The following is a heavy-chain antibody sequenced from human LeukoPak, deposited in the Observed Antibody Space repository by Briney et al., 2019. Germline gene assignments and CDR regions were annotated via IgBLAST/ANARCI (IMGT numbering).Heavy chain of an antibody. J-gene: IGHJ6*02. V-gene: IGHV1-69*13. CDR1: GGTFSSYA. CDR3: ARPRYCGGITCHWELDV. CDR2: IIPVSGLA. Sequence: ASVKVSCKASGGTFSSYAISWVRQAPGQGLEWMGGIIPVSGLAKYAQEFQGRLTITADESTSTAYMELSSLRSEDSAIYYCARPRYCGGITCHWELDVWGQGTTVTVSS. D-gene: IGHD2-21*01.